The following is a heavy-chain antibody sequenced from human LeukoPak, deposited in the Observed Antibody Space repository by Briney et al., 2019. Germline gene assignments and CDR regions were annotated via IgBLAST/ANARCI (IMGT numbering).Heavy chain of an antibody. D-gene: IGHD2-2*01. CDR1: EYTFSRYG. CDR3: ARDRGPSYCSSTTCRTLDW. Sequence: ASVNVSCKASEYTFSRYGLSWVRQAPGQGLEWMGWISAHNGNTNYAQRFQGRLTMTTDTPTSTAYMELRSLTSGDTAVYYCARDRGPSYCSSTTCRTLDWWGQGTLVTVSS. V-gene: IGHV1-18*01. J-gene: IGHJ4*02. CDR2: ISAHNGNT.